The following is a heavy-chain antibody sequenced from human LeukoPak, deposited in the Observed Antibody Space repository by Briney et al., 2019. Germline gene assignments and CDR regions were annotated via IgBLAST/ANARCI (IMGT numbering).Heavy chain of an antibody. CDR3: ARGPVVGAPSDY. CDR2: IYYSGST. CDR1: GGSISSYY. V-gene: IGHV4-59*01. J-gene: IGHJ4*02. D-gene: IGHD1-26*01. Sequence: PSETLSLTCTVSGGSISSYYWSWIRQPPGKGLEWIGYIYYSGSTNYNPSLKSRVTISVDTSENQFSLKLSSVTAADTAVYYCARGPVVGAPSDYWGQGTLVTVSS.